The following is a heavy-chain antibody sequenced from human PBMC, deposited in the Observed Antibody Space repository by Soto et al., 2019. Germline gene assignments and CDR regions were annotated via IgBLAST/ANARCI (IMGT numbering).Heavy chain of an antibody. V-gene: IGHV3-23*01. J-gene: IGHJ4*02. D-gene: IGHD3-10*01. Sequence: EVQLLESGGGLVQPGGSLRLSCAASGFIFNNYAMTWVRQAPGKGLEWVSAISGGGDTTSYADSVKGRFTVSRDGSKNTLYLQMSSLRAEDTALYYCAKGRDGSGSLTPRVDFWGQGTLVTVSS. CDR1: GFIFNNYA. CDR3: AKGRDGSGSLTPRVDF. CDR2: ISGGGDTT.